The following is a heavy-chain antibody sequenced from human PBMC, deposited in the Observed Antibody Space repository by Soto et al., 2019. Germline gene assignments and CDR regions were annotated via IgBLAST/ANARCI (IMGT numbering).Heavy chain of an antibody. J-gene: IGHJ4*02. CDR1: GGTFSSYT. V-gene: IGHV1-69*02. D-gene: IGHD3-10*01. CDR3: ARGPGSGSSTY. CDR2: IIPILGIA. Sequence: QVQLVQSGPEVKKPGSSVKVSCKASGGTFSSYTISWVRQAPGQGLEWMGRIIPILGIANYAQKFQGRVTITADKSTSTAYMELSSLRSEDTAVYYCARGPGSGSSTYWGQGTLVTVSS.